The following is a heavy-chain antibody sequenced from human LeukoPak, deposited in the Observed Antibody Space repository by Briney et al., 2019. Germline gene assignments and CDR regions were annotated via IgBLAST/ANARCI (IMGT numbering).Heavy chain of an antibody. D-gene: IGHD3-10*01. Sequence: ASVKVSCKASGYTFTGYYMHWVRQAPGQGLEWMGWINPNSGGTNYAQKFQGRVTMTRDTSISTAYMELSRLRSDDTAVYYCARDPRGFQNYYHYYMDVWGKGTTVTVSS. V-gene: IGHV1-2*02. CDR2: INPNSGGT. CDR3: ARDPRGFQNYYHYYMDV. CDR1: GYTFTGYY. J-gene: IGHJ6*03.